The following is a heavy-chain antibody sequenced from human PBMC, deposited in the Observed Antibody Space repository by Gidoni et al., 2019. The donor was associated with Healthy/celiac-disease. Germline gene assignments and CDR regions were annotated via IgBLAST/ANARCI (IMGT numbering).Heavy chain of an antibody. D-gene: IGHD6-13*01. Sequence: EWTGYIYYSVSTNFNPSLKSRVTISVDTSKDQFSLKLSSATAADTAVYYCPREMAAAAGWGFDPWGQGTLVTVSS. CDR2: IYYSVST. J-gene: IGHJ5*02. V-gene: IGHV4-59*01. CDR3: PREMAAAAGWGFDP.